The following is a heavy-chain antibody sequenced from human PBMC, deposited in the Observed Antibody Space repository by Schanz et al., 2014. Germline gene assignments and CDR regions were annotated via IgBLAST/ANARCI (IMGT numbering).Heavy chain of an antibody. CDR2: ISGSGGST. CDR3: ARGRVLES. J-gene: IGHJ5*01. V-gene: IGHV3-23*01. D-gene: IGHD3-3*01. Sequence: EMQLLESGGGLIQPGGSLRLSCAASGFTFSSYARTWVRQAPGEGLEWVSAISGSGGSTYYADSVKGRFTISRDNSKKTLNLQMNSVRAEATAVCYSARGRVLESWGQGTLVTVSS. CDR1: GFTFSSYA.